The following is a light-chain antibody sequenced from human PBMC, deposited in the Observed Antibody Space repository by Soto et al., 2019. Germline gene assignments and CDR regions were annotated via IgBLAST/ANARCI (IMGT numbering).Light chain of an antibody. CDR1: QTINNY. CDR3: HQSYNIPRT. V-gene: IGKV1-39*01. J-gene: IGKJ1*01. Sequence: DIQMTQSPSSLSASVGDRVTITCRASQTINNYLNWYQQKPGKAPNLLIYSATSLRSGVPSRFSASESGTDFTLTISSLQPEDFATYYCHQSYNIPRTFGQGTKVDIK. CDR2: SAT.